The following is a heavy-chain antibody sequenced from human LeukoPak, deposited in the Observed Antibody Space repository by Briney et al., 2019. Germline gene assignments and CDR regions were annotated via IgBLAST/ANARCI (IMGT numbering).Heavy chain of an antibody. CDR1: GFPFSNFG. V-gene: IGHV3-30*02. CDR2: IAYDGNNK. Sequence: GGSLRLSCAAFGFPFSNFGMHWVRQAPGKGLEWVAFIAYDGNNKYYADSVKGRFTISRDNSKNTLYLQMSSLRAEDTAVYYCAKVLTSTYSVFDYWGQGTLATVSS. CDR3: AKVLTSTYSVFDY. J-gene: IGHJ4*02. D-gene: IGHD2-15*01.